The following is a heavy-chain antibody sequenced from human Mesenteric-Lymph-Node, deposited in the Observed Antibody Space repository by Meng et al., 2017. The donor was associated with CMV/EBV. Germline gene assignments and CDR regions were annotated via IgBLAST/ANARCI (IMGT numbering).Heavy chain of an antibody. Sequence: CTASGYTFTSSGISWVRQAPGQGLEWMGWIRAYNGNTNYAQKLQGRVTMTTDTSTSTAYTELRSLRSDDTAVYYCARAGWIAAGTLDYWGQGTLVTVSS. CDR1: GYTFTSSG. CDR3: ARAGWIAAGTLDY. V-gene: IGHV1-18*04. D-gene: IGHD6-13*01. CDR2: IRAYNGNT. J-gene: IGHJ4*02.